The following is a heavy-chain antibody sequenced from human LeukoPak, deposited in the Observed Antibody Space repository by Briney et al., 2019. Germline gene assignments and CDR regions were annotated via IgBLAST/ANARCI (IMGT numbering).Heavy chain of an antibody. CDR3: ARGTGGSSSRQGPPPYYYMDV. D-gene: IGHD6-13*01. J-gene: IGHJ6*03. V-gene: IGHV4-34*01. Sequence: SETLSLTCAVYGGSFIGYYWSWIRQPPGKGLEWIGEINHSGSTNYNPSLKSRVTISVDTSKNQFSLKLSSVTAADTAVYYCARGTGGSSSRQGPPPYYYMDVWGKGTTVTVSS. CDR2: INHSGST. CDR1: GGSFIGYY.